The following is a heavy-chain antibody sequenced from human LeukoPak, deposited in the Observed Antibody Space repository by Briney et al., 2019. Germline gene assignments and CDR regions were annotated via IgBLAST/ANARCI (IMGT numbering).Heavy chain of an antibody. Sequence: GRSLRLSCAASGFTFSSYGMHWVRQAPGKGLEWVSSISSSSSYIYYADSVKGRFTISRDNAKNSLYLQMNSLRAEDTAVYYCATRGGDSEVDFWGQGTLVTVSS. CDR3: ATRGGDSEVDF. V-gene: IGHV3-21*01. CDR1: GFTFSSYG. J-gene: IGHJ4*02. CDR2: ISSSSSYI. D-gene: IGHD4-17*01.